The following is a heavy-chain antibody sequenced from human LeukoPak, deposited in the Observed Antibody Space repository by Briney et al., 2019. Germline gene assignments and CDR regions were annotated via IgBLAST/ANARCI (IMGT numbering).Heavy chain of an antibody. CDR3: ARGPKGWLQLDY. CDR2: IYYSGST. J-gene: IGHJ4*02. Sequence: SETLSLTCTVSGGSISSSSYYWGWIRQPPGKGLEWIGSIYYSGSTYYNPSLKSRVTISVDTSKNQFSLKLSSVTAADTAVYYCARGPKGWLQLDYWGQGTLVTVSS. CDR1: GGSISSSSYY. D-gene: IGHD5-24*01. V-gene: IGHV4-39*07.